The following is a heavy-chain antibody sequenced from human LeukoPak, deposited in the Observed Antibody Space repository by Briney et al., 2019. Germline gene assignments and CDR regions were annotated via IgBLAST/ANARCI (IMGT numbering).Heavy chain of an antibody. V-gene: IGHV3-23*01. J-gene: IGHJ4*02. CDR2: TSGSGGST. Sequence: GGSLRLSCAASGFTFSSYAMSWVRQAPGKGLEWVSATSGSGGSTYYADSVKGRFTISRDNSKNTLYLQMNSLRAEDTAVYYCANQYYDILTGYYYFDYWGQGTLVTVSS. CDR3: ANQYYDILTGYYYFDY. CDR1: GFTFSSYA. D-gene: IGHD3-9*01.